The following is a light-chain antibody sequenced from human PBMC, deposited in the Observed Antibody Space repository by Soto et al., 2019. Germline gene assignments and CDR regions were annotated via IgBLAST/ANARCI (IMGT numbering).Light chain of an antibody. Sequence: QSALTQPASVSGSPGQSITISCTGTSSDVGAYIYVSWYQQHPGKAPKLMIYDVSNRPSGVSNRFSGSKSGNTASLTISGLQAEYEADYYCSSYTSSNTWVFGGGTKLTVL. J-gene: IGLJ3*02. V-gene: IGLV2-14*01. CDR3: SSYTSSNTWV. CDR2: DVS. CDR1: SSDVGAYIY.